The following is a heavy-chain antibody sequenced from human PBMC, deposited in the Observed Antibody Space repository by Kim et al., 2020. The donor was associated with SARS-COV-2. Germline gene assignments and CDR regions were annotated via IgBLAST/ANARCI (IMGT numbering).Heavy chain of an antibody. D-gene: IGHD3-16*01. CDR3: VRQTWGARWTS. CDR1: GGSISSSSYY. V-gene: IGHV4-39*01. Sequence: SETLSLTCTVSGGSISSSSYYWGWIRQPPGKGLEWIGSIYYSGSTYYNPSLKSRVTISVDTSKNQFSLKLSSVTAADTAVYYCVRQTWGARWTSWGQGTL. J-gene: IGHJ4*02. CDR2: IYYSGST.